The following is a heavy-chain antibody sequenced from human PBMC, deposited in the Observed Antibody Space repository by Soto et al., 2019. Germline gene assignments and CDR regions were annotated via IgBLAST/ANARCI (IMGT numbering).Heavy chain of an antibody. CDR1: GFTFSTYV. J-gene: IGHJ3*02. D-gene: IGHD3-3*01. V-gene: IGHV3-33*01. CDR3: AREDGVAAWGGFDI. Sequence: QVHLVESGGDVVQPGRSLRLSCAASGFTFSTYVMHWVRQAPGKGLEWVALIWFDGSIQYYADSVKGRFIISRDNSRNTLYLQMSGLRAEDTAVYYCAREDGVAAWGGFDIWGQGTMVTVSS. CDR2: IWFDGSIQ.